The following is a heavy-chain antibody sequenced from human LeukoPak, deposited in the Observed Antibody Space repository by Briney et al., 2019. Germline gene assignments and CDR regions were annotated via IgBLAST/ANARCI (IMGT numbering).Heavy chain of an antibody. CDR3: AKGATGLRIVGDD. D-gene: IGHD2-15*01. CDR1: GFTFSNYA. Sequence: SGGSLRLSCAASGFTFSNYAMTWVRQAPGKGLEWVSTITGSGNDAYYADSVKGRFTISRGNSKNMLYLQMNSLRAEDTAVYYCAKGATGLRIVGDDWGQGTLVTVSS. CDR2: ITGSGNDA. J-gene: IGHJ4*02. V-gene: IGHV3-23*01.